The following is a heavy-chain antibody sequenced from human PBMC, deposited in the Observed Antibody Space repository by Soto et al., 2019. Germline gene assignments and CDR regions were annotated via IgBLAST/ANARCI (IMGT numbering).Heavy chain of an antibody. Sequence: GGSLRLSCAASVFSFRNAWMSWVRQAPGKGLEWVGRIKSKTDGGTTDYAAPVKGRFTISRDNSKNTLYLQMNSLKTEDTAVYYCRLDYFYYGMDVWGQGTTVTVSS. V-gene: IGHV3-15*01. J-gene: IGHJ6*02. CDR1: VFSFRNAW. CDR2: IKSKTDGGTT. CDR3: RLDYFYYGMDV.